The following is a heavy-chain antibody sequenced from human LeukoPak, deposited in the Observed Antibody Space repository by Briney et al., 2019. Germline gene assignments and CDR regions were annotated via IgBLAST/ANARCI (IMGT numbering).Heavy chain of an antibody. V-gene: IGHV3-7*04. CDR3: VRSDWYLES. Sequence: GGSLRLSCATSGFTFSDSRMTWVRQAPGKGLQWVANINRDGTEKHFLDSVEGRFTISRDNAKTSLYLQMNTLRPQDTALYFCVRSDWYLESWGQRTLVTVSS. CDR1: GFTFSDSR. D-gene: IGHD2-21*01. J-gene: IGHJ4*02. CDR2: INRDGTEK.